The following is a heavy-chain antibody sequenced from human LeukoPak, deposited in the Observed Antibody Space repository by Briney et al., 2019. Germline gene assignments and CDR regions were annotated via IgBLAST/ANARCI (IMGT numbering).Heavy chain of an antibody. CDR3: ARGPSSSWSFDY. CDR2: ISSSGSYI. V-gene: IGHV3-21*01. Sequence: PGGTLRLSCAASGFTFSSFNMNWVRQTPGKGLEWVSSISSSGSYIYYADSVKGRFTVSRDNAENALSLQMCSLRGDDTAVYYCARGPSSSWSFDYWGQGNLVTVSS. J-gene: IGHJ4*02. CDR1: GFTFSSFN. D-gene: IGHD6-13*01.